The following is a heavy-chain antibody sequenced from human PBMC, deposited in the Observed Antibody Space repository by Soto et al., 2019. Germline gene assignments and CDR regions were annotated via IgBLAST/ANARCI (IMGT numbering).Heavy chain of an antibody. V-gene: IGHV3-74*01. CDR3: ARDPFDDYYDSSGYSGKVGY. D-gene: IGHD3-22*01. Sequence: GGSLRLSCAASGFTFSSYWMHWVRQAPGKGLVWVSRINSDGSSTSYADSVKGRFTISRDNAKNTLYMQMNSLRAEDTAVYYGARDPFDDYYDSSGYSGKVGYWGQGTLVTVSS. J-gene: IGHJ4*02. CDR2: INSDGSST. CDR1: GFTFSSYW.